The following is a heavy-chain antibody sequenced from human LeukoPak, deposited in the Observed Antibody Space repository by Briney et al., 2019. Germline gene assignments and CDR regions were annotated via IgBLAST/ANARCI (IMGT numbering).Heavy chain of an antibody. D-gene: IGHD3-22*01. Sequence: ASVKVSCKASGYTFTSYGISWVRQAPGQGLEWMGWISAYNGNTNYAQELQGRVTMTTDTSTSTAYMELRSLRSDDTAVYYCARDLQRYYYDSSGYYWSYWGQGTLVTVSS. CDR3: ARDLQRYYYDSSGYYWSY. J-gene: IGHJ4*02. CDR1: GYTFTSYG. CDR2: ISAYNGNT. V-gene: IGHV1-18*01.